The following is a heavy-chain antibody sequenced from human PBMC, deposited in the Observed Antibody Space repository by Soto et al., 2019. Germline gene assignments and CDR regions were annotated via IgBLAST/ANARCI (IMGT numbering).Heavy chain of an antibody. CDR1: GAYISDFS. CDR3: ARETGENWTYEAH. D-gene: IGHD1-7*01. V-gene: IGHV4-4*07. Sequence: PLETLSLTCRVSGAYISDFSWSWIRQPAGKGLEWIGRITINGNTQKNPSFKSRVTVSIDTSRNHFSLNLQSATAADTALYYCARETGENWTYEAHWGPGTLVTVSS. J-gene: IGHJ1*01. CDR2: ITINGNT.